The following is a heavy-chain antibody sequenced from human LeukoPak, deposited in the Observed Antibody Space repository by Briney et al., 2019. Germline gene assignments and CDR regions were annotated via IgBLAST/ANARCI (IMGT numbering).Heavy chain of an antibody. Sequence: VKVSCKASGGTFSSYAISWVRQAPGQGLEWMGGIIPIFGTANYAQKFQGRVTITTDESTSTAYMELSSLRSEDTAVYYCARLSGSYSNWFDPWGQGTPVTVSS. V-gene: IGHV1-69*13. CDR3: ARLSGSYSNWFDP. D-gene: IGHD1-26*01. J-gene: IGHJ5*02. CDR2: IIPIFGTA. CDR1: GGTFSSYA.